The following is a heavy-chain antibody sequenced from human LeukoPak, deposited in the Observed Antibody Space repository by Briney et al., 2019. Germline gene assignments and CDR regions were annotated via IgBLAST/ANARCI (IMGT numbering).Heavy chain of an antibody. CDR3: AKEAPGRGSYAFDM. Sequence: SGGSLRLSCAASGFTFSSYGMHWVRQAPGKGLKWVAIISYDGSSEYYADSVKGRFTISRDNSKNTLWLQMNSLRTEDAAVYYCAKEAPGRGSYAFDMWGQGTMVTVSS. CDR2: ISYDGSSE. V-gene: IGHV3-30*18. CDR1: GFTFSSYG. J-gene: IGHJ3*02. D-gene: IGHD1-26*01.